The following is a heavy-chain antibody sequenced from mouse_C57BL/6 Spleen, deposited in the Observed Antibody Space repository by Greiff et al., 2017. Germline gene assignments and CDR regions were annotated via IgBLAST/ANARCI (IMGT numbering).Heavy chain of an antibody. CDR3: ARYDEGYFDY. J-gene: IGHJ2*01. CDR2: INYDGSST. V-gene: IGHV5-16*01. D-gene: IGHD2-14*01. CDR1: GFTFSDYY. Sequence: EVQLVESEGGLVQPGSSMKLSCTASGFTFSDYYMAWVRQVPEKGLEWVANINYDGSSTYYLDSLKSRFIISRDNAKNILYLQMSSLKSEDTATYYCARYDEGYFDYWGQCTTLTVSS.